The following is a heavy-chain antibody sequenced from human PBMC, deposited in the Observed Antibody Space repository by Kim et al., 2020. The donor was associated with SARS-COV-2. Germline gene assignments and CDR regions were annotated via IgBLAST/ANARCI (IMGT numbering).Heavy chain of an antibody. CDR3: ARDHMALQDMTTVTDPCY. CDR1: GFTFSSYS. J-gene: IGHJ4*02. D-gene: IGHD4-17*01. V-gene: IGHV3-21*01. Sequence: GGSLRLSCAASGFTFSSYSMNWVRQAPGKGLEWVSSISSSSSYIYYADSVKGRFTISRDNAKNLLYLQMNSLRAEDTAVYYCARDHMALQDMTTVTDPCYWGQGTLVTVSS. CDR2: ISSSSSYI.